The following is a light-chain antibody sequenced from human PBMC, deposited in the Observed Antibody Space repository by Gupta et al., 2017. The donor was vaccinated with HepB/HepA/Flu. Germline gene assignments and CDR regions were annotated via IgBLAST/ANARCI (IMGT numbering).Light chain of an antibody. J-gene: IGLJ3*02. Sequence: QSVLTQPPSVSGAPGQTAIISCTGSRSNIGAGYNVHWYHQLPGRAPKLLIFGNTNRPAGVPDRFSASKSGTSASLAITGLQAEDEADYYCQSYDSSLTEVFGGGTKLTVL. CDR3: QSYDSSLTEV. CDR1: RSNIGAGYN. CDR2: GNT. V-gene: IGLV1-40*01.